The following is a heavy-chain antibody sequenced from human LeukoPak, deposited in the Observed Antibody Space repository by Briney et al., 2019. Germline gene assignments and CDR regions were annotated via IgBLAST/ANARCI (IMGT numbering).Heavy chain of an antibody. CDR3: VRDGDDWNDFDH. CDR1: GFIFSTSW. Sequence: GGSLRLSCAASGFIFSTSWMTWVRQAPGKGLEWVANIRRDGGEIYYMDSVKGRFAISRDNAKNSLYLQMNSLRVKDTAVYYCVRDGDDWNDFDHGGQEPWSPSPQ. J-gene: IGHJ4*01. D-gene: IGHD1-1*01. CDR2: IRRDGGEI. V-gene: IGHV3-7*01.